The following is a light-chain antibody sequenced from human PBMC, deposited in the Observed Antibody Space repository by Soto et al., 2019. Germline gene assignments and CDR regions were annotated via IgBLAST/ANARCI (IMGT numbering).Light chain of an antibody. CDR1: QYIGTR. CDR2: SAS. V-gene: IGKV1-12*01. CDR3: QQANTDSRIFT. J-gene: IGKJ3*01. Sequence: DVQVTQSPSSVSASVGDRVTITCRASQYIGTRLAWYQQRPGKAPNLLIYSASDLQSGVPSRFSGSGSGTDFTLTINNLQPEDYATYYCQQANTDSRIFTFGPGTRVDLK.